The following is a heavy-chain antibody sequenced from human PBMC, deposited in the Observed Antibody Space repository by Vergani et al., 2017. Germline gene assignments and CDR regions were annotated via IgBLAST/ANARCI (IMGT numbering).Heavy chain of an antibody. CDR3: ARDYQLLQTSYYYMDV. CDR1: GFTFSSYG. D-gene: IGHD2-2*01. Sequence: QVQLVESGGGVVQPGRSLRLSCAASGFTFSSYGMHWVRQAPGQGLEWMGIINPSGGSTSYAQKFQGRVTMSRDTSTSTVDMELSSLRSEDTAVYSCARDYQLLQTSYYYMDVWGKGTTVTVSS. J-gene: IGHJ6*03. V-gene: IGHV1-46*01. CDR2: INPSGGST.